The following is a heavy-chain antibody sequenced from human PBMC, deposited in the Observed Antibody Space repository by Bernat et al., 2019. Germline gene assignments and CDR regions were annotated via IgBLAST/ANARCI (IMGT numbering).Heavy chain of an antibody. V-gene: IGHV3-30*18. CDR2: ISYDGSNK. Sequence: QVQLVESGGGVVQPERSLRLSCAASGFTFSTYGMHWVRQAPGKGLEWVAVISYDGSNKYYADSVKGRFTISRDNSRNTRYRQMNSLRAEDTAVYYCAKTRGHYESSGYYYGGGFDDWGQGALVTVCS. J-gene: IGHJ4*02. CDR3: AKTRGHYESSGYYYGGGFDD. CDR1: GFTFSTYG. D-gene: IGHD3-22*01.